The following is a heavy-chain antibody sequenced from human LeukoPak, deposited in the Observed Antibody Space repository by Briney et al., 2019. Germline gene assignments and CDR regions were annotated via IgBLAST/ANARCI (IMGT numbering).Heavy chain of an antibody. J-gene: IGHJ6*02. V-gene: IGHV4-34*01. CDR1: GGSFSGYY. CDR3: ARDSYYYPRDV. Sequence: TSETLSLTCAVYGGSFSGYYWSWIRQPPGKGLEWIGEINHSGSTNCNPSLKSRVTISVDTSKNQFSLKLSSVTAADTAVYYCARDSYYYPRDVWGQGTTVTVSS. CDR2: INHSGST.